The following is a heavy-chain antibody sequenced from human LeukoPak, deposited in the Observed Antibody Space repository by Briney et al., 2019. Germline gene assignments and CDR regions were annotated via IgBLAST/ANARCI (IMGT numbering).Heavy chain of an antibody. J-gene: IGHJ4*02. Sequence: SETLSLTCTVSRYSISSGYYWGWIRQPPGKGLEWIGRIYTSGSTNYNPSLKSRVTISVDTSKNQFSLKLSSVTAADTAVYYCARTSGYSGYEDFDYWGQGTLVTVSS. CDR3: ARTSGYSGYEDFDY. D-gene: IGHD5-12*01. CDR1: RYSISSGYY. CDR2: IYTSGST. V-gene: IGHV4-38-2*02.